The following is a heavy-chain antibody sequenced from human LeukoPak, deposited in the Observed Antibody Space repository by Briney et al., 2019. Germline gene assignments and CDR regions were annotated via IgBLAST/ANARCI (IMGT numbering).Heavy chain of an antibody. Sequence: GGSLRLSCAPSLLPFSRHAVSWVRQPAGNGLEWWGAIGKGKTYYVDSARGRFAIAIDYSTNTVYLHMTSLRDEDTALYHCVREAGYCAPVCVKTNWFDPWGREPWPPSLQ. CDR3: VREAGYCAPVCVKTNWFDP. D-gene: IGHD2-15*01. CDR2: IGKGKT. CDR1: LLPFSRHA. V-gene: IGHV3-23*01. J-gene: IGHJ5*02.